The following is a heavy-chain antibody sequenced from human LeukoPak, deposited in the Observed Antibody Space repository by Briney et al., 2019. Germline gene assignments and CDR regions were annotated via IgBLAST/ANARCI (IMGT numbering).Heavy chain of an antibody. V-gene: IGHV3-30*02. J-gene: IGHJ5*02. CDR1: GFTFSSYG. Sequence: GGSLRLSCAASGFTFSSYGMHWVRQAPGKGLEWVAFIRYVGSNKYYADSVKGRFTISRDNSKNTLYLQMNSLRAEDTAVYYCARDHTITMVRGIINWFDPWGQGTLVTVSS. D-gene: IGHD3-10*01. CDR3: ARDHTITMVRGIINWFDP. CDR2: IRYVGSNK.